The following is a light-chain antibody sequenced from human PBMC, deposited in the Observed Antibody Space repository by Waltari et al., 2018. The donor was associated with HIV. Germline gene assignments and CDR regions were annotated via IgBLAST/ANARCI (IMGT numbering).Light chain of an antibody. CDR1: QDIGSD. Sequence: DIQMTQSPSSLSASVGDRVTVTCRKSQDIGSDLAWYQQRGSEAPKRLIYSASSLQNGVPSRFSGVGSGTEFTLTINGLKPEDSATYFCPQHHRYPLTFGGGT. V-gene: IGKV1-17*01. J-gene: IGKJ4*01. CDR3: PQHHRYPLT. CDR2: SAS.